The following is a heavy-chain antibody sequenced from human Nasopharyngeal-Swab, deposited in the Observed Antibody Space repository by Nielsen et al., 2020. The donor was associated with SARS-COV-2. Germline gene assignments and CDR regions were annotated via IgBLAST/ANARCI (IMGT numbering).Heavy chain of an antibody. V-gene: IGHV3-30*18. CDR2: ISYDGSNK. J-gene: IGHJ4*02. CDR1: GFTFSSYG. CDR3: AKVGGSGSFDY. D-gene: IGHD3-10*01. Sequence: GESLKISCAASGFTFSSYGMHWVRQAPGKGLEWVAVISYDGSNKYYADSVKGRFTISRDNSKNTLYPQMNSLRAEDTAVYYCAKVGGSGSFDYWGQGTLVTVSS.